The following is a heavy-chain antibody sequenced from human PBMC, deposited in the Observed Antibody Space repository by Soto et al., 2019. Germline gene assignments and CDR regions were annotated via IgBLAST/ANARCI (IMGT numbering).Heavy chain of an antibody. D-gene: IGHD6-19*01. CDR3: AKAGYSSGWHHFDY. CDR1: GLTFSSYA. Sequence: EVQLLESGGGLVQAGGSMRLSCAASGLTFSSYAMSWVRQAPGKGLEWVSAISGSGGSTYYADSVKGRFTISRDNSKNTLYLQMNSLRAEDTAVYYCAKAGYSSGWHHFDYWGQGTLVTVSS. CDR2: ISGSGGST. V-gene: IGHV3-23*01. J-gene: IGHJ4*02.